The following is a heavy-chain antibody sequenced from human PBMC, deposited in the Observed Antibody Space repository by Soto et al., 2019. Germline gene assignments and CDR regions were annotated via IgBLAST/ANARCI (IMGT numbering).Heavy chain of an antibody. D-gene: IGHD6-25*01. Sequence: SDTLSLTCTVSGGSISSGDYYWSWTRQPPGKGLEWIGYIYYSGSTYYNPSLKSRVTISVDTSKNQFSLKLSSVTAADTAVYYWARGGQKMGNRWFEPWGQGTLVTVAS. CDR1: GGSISSGDYY. CDR3: ARGGQKMGNRWFEP. CDR2: IYYSGST. V-gene: IGHV4-30-4*02. J-gene: IGHJ5*02.